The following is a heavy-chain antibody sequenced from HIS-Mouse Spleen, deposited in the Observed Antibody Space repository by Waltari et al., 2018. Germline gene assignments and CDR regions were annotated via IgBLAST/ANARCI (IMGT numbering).Heavy chain of an antibody. D-gene: IGHD4-17*01. V-gene: IGHV1-46*03. Sequence: QVQLVQSGAEVKKPGASVKVSCKASGYTFTSYYMHWVRQAPGQGLEWMGIINPSGGSTSYAQKFQGRVTMTRDTSTSTVYMELSSLRSEDTAVYYCASTRPTTVEHWYFDLWGRGTLVTVSS. CDR2: INPSGGST. J-gene: IGHJ2*01. CDR1: GYTFTSYY. CDR3: ASTRPTTVEHWYFDL.